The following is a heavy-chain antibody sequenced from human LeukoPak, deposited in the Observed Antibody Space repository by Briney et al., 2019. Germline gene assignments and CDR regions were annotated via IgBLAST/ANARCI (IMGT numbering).Heavy chain of an antibody. CDR2: IYYSGST. Sequence: SETLSLTCTVSGGSISSSSYYWGWIRQPPGKGLEWIGIIYYSGSTYYNPSLKSRVTISVDTSKNQFSLKLSSVTAADTAVYYCAKGVSSSWYEADYWGQGTLVTVSS. V-gene: IGHV4-39*07. CDR1: GGSISSSSYY. D-gene: IGHD6-13*01. CDR3: AKGVSSSWYEADY. J-gene: IGHJ4*02.